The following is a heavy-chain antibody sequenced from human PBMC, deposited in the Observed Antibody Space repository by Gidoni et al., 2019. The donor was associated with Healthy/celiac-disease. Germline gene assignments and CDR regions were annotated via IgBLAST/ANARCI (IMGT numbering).Heavy chain of an antibody. CDR2: INHSGST. CDR3: ARQKRNLSSGYYYLSSYYFDY. CDR1: GGSFSGYY. D-gene: IGHD3-22*01. J-gene: IGHJ4*02. V-gene: IGHV4-34*01. Sequence: QVQLQQWGAGLLKPSETLSLTCAVYGGSFSGYYWSWIRQPPGKGLEWIGEINHSGSTNYNPSLKSRVTISVDTSKNQFSLKLSSVTAADTAVYYCARQKRNLSSGYYYLSSYYFDYWGQGTLVTVSS.